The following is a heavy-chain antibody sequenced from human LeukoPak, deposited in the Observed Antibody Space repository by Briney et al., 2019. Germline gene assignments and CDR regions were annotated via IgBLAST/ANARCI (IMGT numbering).Heavy chain of an antibody. J-gene: IGHJ4*02. V-gene: IGHV4-34*01. Sequence: SETLSLTCAVYGGSFSGYYWSWIRQPPGKGLEWIGEINHSGSTNYNPSLKSRVTISVDTSKNQFSLKLSSVTAADTAVYYCGRAGILRAPLYWGQGTLVTVSS. CDR3: GRAGILRAPLY. CDR1: GGSFSGYY. D-gene: IGHD6-13*01. CDR2: INHSGST.